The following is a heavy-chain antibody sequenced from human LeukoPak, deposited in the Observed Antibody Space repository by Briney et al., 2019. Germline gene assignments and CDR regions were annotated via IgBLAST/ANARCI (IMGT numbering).Heavy chain of an antibody. CDR3: ARGQLAAAAPVSIDY. CDR1: GFTFSSYG. CDR2: IWYDGSNK. D-gene: IGHD6-13*01. Sequence: GGSLRLSCAASGFTFSSYGMHWVRQAPGKGLEWVAVIWYDGSNKYYADSVKGRFTISRDNSKNTLYLQMNSLRAEDTAVYYCARGQLAAAAPVSIDYWGQGTLVTVSS. V-gene: IGHV3-33*01. J-gene: IGHJ4*02.